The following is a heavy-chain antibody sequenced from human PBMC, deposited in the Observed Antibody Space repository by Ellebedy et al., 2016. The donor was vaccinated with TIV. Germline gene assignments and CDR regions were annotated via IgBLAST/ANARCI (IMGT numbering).Heavy chain of an antibody. Sequence: GESLKISCAASGFTFSSYWMHWVRQAPGKELVWVSRISTDGSSTMYAVSVKGRFTISRDNAKNSLSLQMNSLRAEDTAVYYCAREAISYATSGYYFDYWGQGTLVTVSS. D-gene: IGHD3-22*01. CDR1: GFTFSSYW. J-gene: IGHJ4*02. CDR3: AREAISYATSGYYFDY. CDR2: ISTDGSST. V-gene: IGHV3-74*03.